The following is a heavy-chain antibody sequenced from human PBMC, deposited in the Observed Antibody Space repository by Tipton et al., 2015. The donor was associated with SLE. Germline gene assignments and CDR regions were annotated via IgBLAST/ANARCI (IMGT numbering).Heavy chain of an antibody. D-gene: IGHD6-6*01. CDR2: IYYSGTT. V-gene: IGHV4-39*02. J-gene: IGHJ4*02. CDR3: ARELYSSSSSPFDY. CDR1: GGSISSSSYY. Sequence: TLSLTCTVSGGSISSSSYYWGWIRQPPGKGLEWIGSIYYSGTTYYNPSLKSRVTISVDTSKNQFSLKLSSVTAADTAVYYCARELYSSSSSPFDYWGQGTLVTVSS.